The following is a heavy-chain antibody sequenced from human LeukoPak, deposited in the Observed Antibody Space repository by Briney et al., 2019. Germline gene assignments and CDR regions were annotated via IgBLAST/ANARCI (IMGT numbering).Heavy chain of an antibody. V-gene: IGHV3-21*01. CDR3: ARAPTGVLGPTPAGY. J-gene: IGHJ4*02. CDR1: GFTFSSYS. Sequence: GGSLRLSCAASGFTFSSYSMNWVRQAPGKGLEWVSSISNSSSYIFYADSMKGRFTISRNNAENSLYLQMSSLRAEDTAVYYCARAPTGVLGPTPAGYWGQGTLVTVSS. CDR2: ISNSSSYI. D-gene: IGHD1-26*01.